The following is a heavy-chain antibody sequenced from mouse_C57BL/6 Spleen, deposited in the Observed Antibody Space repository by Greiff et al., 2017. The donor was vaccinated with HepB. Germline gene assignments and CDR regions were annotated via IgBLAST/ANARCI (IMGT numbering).Heavy chain of an antibody. J-gene: IGHJ2*01. CDR2: INYDGSST. Sequence: EVQLVESEGGLVQPGSSMKLSCTASGFTFSDYYMAWVRQVPEKGLEWVANINYDGSSTYYLDSLKSRFIISRDNAKNILYLQMSSLKSEDTATYYCARGHGSGYFDYWGQGTTLTVSS. CDR1: GFTFSDYY. D-gene: IGHD1-1*01. V-gene: IGHV5-16*01. CDR3: ARGHGSGYFDY.